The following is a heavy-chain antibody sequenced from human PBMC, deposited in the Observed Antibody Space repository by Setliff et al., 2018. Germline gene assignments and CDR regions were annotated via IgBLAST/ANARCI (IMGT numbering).Heavy chain of an antibody. CDR3: ARAISGWYSAHYYYMDV. J-gene: IGHJ6*03. D-gene: IGHD6-19*01. CDR1: GGSISSGSDY. Sequence: SETLSLTCSVSGGSISSGSDYWTWIRQPAGKGLEWIGHIYTSGSTKYNPSLKSRVTISVDASKNQFSLKLSSVTAADTAVYYCARAISGWYSAHYYYMDVWGKGTTVTVSS. CDR2: IYTSGST. V-gene: IGHV4-61*09.